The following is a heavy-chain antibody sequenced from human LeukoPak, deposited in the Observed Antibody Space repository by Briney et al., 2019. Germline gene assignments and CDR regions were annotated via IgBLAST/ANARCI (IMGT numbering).Heavy chain of an antibody. CDR2: IYYSGST. Sequence: SQTLSLTCTVSGGSISSGDYYWSWIRQPPGKGLEWIGYIYYSGSTYCDPSLKSRVTISVDTSKNQFSLKLSSVTAADTAVYYCARLTGDLFNFHWYFDLWGRGTLVTVSS. CDR1: GGSISSGDYY. J-gene: IGHJ2*01. D-gene: IGHD7-27*01. V-gene: IGHV4-30-4*08. CDR3: ARLTGDLFNFHWYFDL.